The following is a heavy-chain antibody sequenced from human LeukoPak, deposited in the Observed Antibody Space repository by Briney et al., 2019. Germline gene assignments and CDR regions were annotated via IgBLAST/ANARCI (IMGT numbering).Heavy chain of an antibody. J-gene: IGHJ4*02. CDR2: ISYDGSNK. CDR1: GFTFSSYA. CDR3: ARPSSSWYPYYFDY. D-gene: IGHD6-13*01. Sequence: GGSLRLSCAASGFTFSSYAMHWVRQAPGKGLEWAAVISYDGSNKYYADSVKGRFTISRDNSKNTLYLQMNSLRAEDTAVYYCARPSSSWYPYYFDYWGQGTLVTVSS. V-gene: IGHV3-30*01.